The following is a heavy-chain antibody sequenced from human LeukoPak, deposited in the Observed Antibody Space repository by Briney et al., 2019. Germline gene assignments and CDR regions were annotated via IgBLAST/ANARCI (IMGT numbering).Heavy chain of an antibody. Sequence: GGSLRLSCAASGFTFSSYAMSWVRQAPGKGLEWVSGISNSGGTTYYVDSVKGRFTISRDNSKNTLYLQMDSLRAEDTAVYHCAKNLDGVATYFDYWGQGTLVTVSS. V-gene: IGHV3-23*01. CDR1: GFTFSSYA. J-gene: IGHJ4*02. D-gene: IGHD5-12*01. CDR3: AKNLDGVATYFDY. CDR2: ISNSGGTT.